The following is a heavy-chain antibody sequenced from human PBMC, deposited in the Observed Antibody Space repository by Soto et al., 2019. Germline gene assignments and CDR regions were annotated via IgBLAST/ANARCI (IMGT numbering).Heavy chain of an antibody. CDR3: AKDYYDSSGVHAFDI. Sequence: PGGSLRLSCAASGFTFSSYAMSWVRQAPGKGLEWVSAISGSGGSTYYADSVKGRFTISRDNPKNTLYLQMNSLRAEDTAVYYCAKDYYDSSGVHAFDIWGQGKMVTVSS. D-gene: IGHD3-22*01. V-gene: IGHV3-23*01. J-gene: IGHJ3*02. CDR1: GFTFSSYA. CDR2: ISGSGGST.